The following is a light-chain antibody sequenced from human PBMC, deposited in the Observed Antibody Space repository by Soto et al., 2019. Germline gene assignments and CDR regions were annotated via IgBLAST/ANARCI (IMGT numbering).Light chain of an antibody. J-gene: IGLJ3*02. Sequence: QSVLTQPASVSGSPGQSITISCTGTSSDVGSYNLVSWYQQHPGKAPNLMIYEVSKRPSGVSNRFSGSKSGNTASLTISGLQAEDEAEYYCCSYAGSSIFVFGGGTKLTVL. CDR3: CSYAGSSIFV. CDR2: EVS. V-gene: IGLV2-23*02. CDR1: SSDVGSYNL.